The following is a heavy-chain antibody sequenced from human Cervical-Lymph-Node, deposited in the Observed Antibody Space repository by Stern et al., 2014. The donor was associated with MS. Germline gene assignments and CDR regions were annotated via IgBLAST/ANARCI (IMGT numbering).Heavy chain of an antibody. D-gene: IGHD1-14*01. V-gene: IGHV5-51*01. CDR2: IYPGDSET. Sequence: VQLMQSGAELIRPGESLKISCKGSGFKFSIYWIAWVRQMPGKGLEWIGIIYPGDSETRYSPSCQGQVTMSADKSTSTAYLQWSSLNASDTAMYFCARQTTAWASDVWGQGTLVTVSS. J-gene: IGHJ4*02. CDR1: GFKFSIYW. CDR3: ARQTTAWASDV.